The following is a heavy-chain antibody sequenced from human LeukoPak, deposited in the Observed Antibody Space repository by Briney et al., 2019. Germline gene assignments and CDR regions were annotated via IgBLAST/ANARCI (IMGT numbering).Heavy chain of an antibody. V-gene: IGHV3-21*01. D-gene: IGHD6-25*01. CDR1: GFTSTDYS. CDR2: ISTVSTYK. CDR3: ARGGSGFYLYYYTDV. J-gene: IGHJ6*03. Sequence: KTGGSLRLSCAASGFTSTDYSMTWVRQAPGKGLEWVSSISTVSTYKFYSDSVKGRFTISRDNAKNILYLQMSSLSAEDTGVYYCARGGSGFYLYYYTDVWGRGTPVTVSS.